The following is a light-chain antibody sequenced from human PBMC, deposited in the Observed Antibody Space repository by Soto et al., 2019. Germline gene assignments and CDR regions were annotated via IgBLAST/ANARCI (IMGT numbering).Light chain of an antibody. V-gene: IGKV3D-15*01. J-gene: IGKJ1*01. CDR2: DAS. CDR1: QSVSSN. Sequence: EIVITQAPATLSVSPGESAALSCRASQSVSSNLAWYQQKPGQAPRLLIYDASTRATDIPARFSGSGSGTEFTLTISSLQSQDFAVYYCQQYNNWPRTLGQGTKVDIK. CDR3: QQYNNWPRT.